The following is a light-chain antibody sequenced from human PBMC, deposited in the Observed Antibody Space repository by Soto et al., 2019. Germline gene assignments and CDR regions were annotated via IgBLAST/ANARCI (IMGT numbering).Light chain of an antibody. CDR3: QQYNIWPPFT. J-gene: IGKJ3*01. CDR1: QSVDSN. CDR2: GAS. V-gene: IGKV3-15*01. Sequence: EIVMTQSPATLSVSPGERATLSCRASQSVDSNLAWYQQKPGQAPRLLIYGASTRATGIPVRFSGSGSGTEFTLTISSLQSEDFAVYYCQQYNIWPPFTFGPGTKVDIK.